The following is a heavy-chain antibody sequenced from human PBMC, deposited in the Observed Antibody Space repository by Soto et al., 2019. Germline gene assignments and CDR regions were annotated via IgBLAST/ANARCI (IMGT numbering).Heavy chain of an antibody. CDR2: ISAYNGNT. CDR3: ARVPYGDYGLFTYYYYGMDV. V-gene: IGHV1-18*01. CDR1: GYTFTSYG. J-gene: IGHJ6*02. D-gene: IGHD4-17*01. Sequence: ASVKVSCKASGYTFTSYGISWVRQAPGQGLEWMGWISAYNGNTNYAQKLQGRVTMTTDTSTSTAYMELRSLRSDDTAVYYCARVPYGDYGLFTYYYYGMDVWGQGTTVTVSS.